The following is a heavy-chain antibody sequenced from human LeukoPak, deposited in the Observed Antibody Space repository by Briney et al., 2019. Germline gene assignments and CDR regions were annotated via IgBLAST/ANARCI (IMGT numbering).Heavy chain of an antibody. CDR2: IYYSGST. D-gene: IGHD3-10*01. CDR1: GGSISKSY. Sequence: PSETLSLTCTVSGGSISKSYWNWVRQPPGKGLEGIGCIYYSGSTNYNTSLKSRGNISVDKSSTQSSLKLTSVTAAATAVYYCARGRSYLDYFAYWGQGTVVTVSS. J-gene: IGHJ4*02. CDR3: ARGRSYLDYFAY. V-gene: IGHV4-59*01.